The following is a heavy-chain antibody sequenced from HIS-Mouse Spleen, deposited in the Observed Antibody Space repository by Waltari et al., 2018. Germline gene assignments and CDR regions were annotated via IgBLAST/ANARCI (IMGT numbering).Heavy chain of an antibody. Sequence: QVTLRESGPALVKPTQTLTLTCTFSGFSLSTSGMCVSWIRQPPGKALEWLARIDWDDDNNYRTPLKTRFTISRDTSKNQVVLTMTNMDPLDTATYYCARIAEGYTSGWYAFDYWGQGTLVTVSS. CDR2: IDWDDDN. D-gene: IGHD6-19*01. V-gene: IGHV2-70*15. CDR1: GFSLSTSGMC. CDR3: ARIAEGYTSGWYAFDY. J-gene: IGHJ4*02.